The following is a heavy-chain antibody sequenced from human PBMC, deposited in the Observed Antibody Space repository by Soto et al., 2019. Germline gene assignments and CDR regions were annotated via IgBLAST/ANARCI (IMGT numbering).Heavy chain of an antibody. CDR2: ISPILAIA. D-gene: IGHD3-22*01. V-gene: IGHV1-69*02. Sequence: QVQLVQSGAEVKKPGSSVKVSCKASGGTFSSYTISWVRQAPGQGHECMGRISPILAIANYAQKFQARVTITANKSPSTASMEYSCLRSEDTVVYYCSSPYYYDRSGYHEFGYWGQGTLVAVS. CDR1: GGTFSSYT. CDR3: SSPYYYDRSGYHEFGY. J-gene: IGHJ4*02.